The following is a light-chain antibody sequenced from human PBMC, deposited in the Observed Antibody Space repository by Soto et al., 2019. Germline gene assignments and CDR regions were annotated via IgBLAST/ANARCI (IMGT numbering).Light chain of an antibody. CDR2: GNG. Sequence: QSVLSQAPSVTVAPGEMVSICCTRSRGNIGAGHDVQWYQHLRGTAPKLLIYGNGNRPSGVPDRLSGSKSGTSASLAITGLQAEDEADYYCQSYDSSLSASEVFGTGTKVTV. V-gene: IGLV1-40*01. CDR1: RGNIGAGHD. J-gene: IGLJ1*01. CDR3: QSYDSSLSASEV.